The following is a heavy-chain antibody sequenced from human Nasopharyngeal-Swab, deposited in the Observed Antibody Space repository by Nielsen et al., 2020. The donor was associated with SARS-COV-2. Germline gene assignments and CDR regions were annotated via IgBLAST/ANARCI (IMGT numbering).Heavy chain of an antibody. J-gene: IGHJ4*02. CDR2: ICNRSSYI. CDR3: SRDNMRWNYYVSGNYYAYFDS. Sequence: WIRQPPGKGLEWVGSICNRSSYIYYADSVKGRFTISRDNAKNSLYLQMNSLRAEDTAVYYCSRDNMRWNYYVSGNYYAYFDSWGQGTLVTVSS. D-gene: IGHD3-10*01. V-gene: IGHV3-21*01.